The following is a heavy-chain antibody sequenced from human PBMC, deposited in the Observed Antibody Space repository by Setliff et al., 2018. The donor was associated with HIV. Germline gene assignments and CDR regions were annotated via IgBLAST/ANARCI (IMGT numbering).Heavy chain of an antibody. CDR2: VVPTIHEA. CDR1: GVTFNYSF. V-gene: IGHV1-69*13. Sequence: GASVKVSCKASGVTFNYSFITWVRQAPGQGLEWMGGVVPTIHEATYAQKFQGRVTITADESATTVYMEMSGLTSEDTAIYYCARGADASGYFYREYFQHGGQGTLVTVSS. CDR3: ARGADASGYFYREYFQH. J-gene: IGHJ1*01. D-gene: IGHD3-22*01.